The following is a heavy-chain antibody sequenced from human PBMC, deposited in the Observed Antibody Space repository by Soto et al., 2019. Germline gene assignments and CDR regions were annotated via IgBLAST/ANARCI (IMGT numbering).Heavy chain of an antibody. CDR2: IIPIFGTA. CDR1: GGTFSSYA. CDR3: GSARYGVSGVRYYYYGVDV. Sequence: QVQLVQSGAEVKKPGSSVKVSCKASGGTFSSYAISWVRQAPGQGLEWMGGIIPIFGTADYAQKFQGRVTSTSAQATNTAYLWLSSLRADDTAVYYCGSARYGVSGVRYYYYGVDVSGHGTRVT. J-gene: IGHJ6*01. D-gene: IGHD4-17*01. V-gene: IGHV1-69*05.